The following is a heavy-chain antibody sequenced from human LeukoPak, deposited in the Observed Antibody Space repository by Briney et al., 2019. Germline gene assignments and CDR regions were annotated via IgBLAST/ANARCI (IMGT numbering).Heavy chain of an antibody. CDR1: GGSISSGGYY. CDR2: IYYSGST. Sequence: SETLSLTCTVSGGSISSGGYYWSWIRQHPGKGLEWIGYIYYSGSTYYNPSLKSRVTISVDTSKNQFSLRLSSVTAADTAVYYCARVIAAAGYNWFDPWGQGTLVTVSS. V-gene: IGHV4-31*03. D-gene: IGHD6-13*01. J-gene: IGHJ5*02. CDR3: ARVIAAAGYNWFDP.